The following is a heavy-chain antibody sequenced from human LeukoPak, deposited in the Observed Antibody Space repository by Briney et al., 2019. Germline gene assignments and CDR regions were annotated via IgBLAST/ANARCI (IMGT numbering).Heavy chain of an antibody. CDR3: ARWVIGADVFDI. D-gene: IGHD3-16*02. CDR2: ISAYTENT. CDR1: VYTFTSYG. J-gene: IGHJ3*02. Sequence: ASVKVSCKDSVYTFTSYGIRWVRQDPGAGREWMGWISAYTENTNYAQNFQGRVIMTTDTSTTTAYMELRRLRSDDTAVYYCARWVIGADVFDIWGQGTMVTVSS. V-gene: IGHV1-18*01.